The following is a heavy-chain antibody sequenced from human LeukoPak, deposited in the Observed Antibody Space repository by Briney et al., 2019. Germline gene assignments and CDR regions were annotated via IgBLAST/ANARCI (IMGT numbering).Heavy chain of an antibody. J-gene: IGHJ5*02. Sequence: ASVKVSCKASGYTFTSYGISWVRQAPGQGLEWMGGFPIFGTAKYVQKFQGRVTITADKSTSTAYMELSSLRSEDTAVYYCARKAAAGMRYWFDPWGQGTLVTVSS. V-gene: IGHV1-69*06. D-gene: IGHD6-13*01. CDR3: ARKAAAGMRYWFDP. CDR2: FPIFGTA. CDR1: GYTFTSYG.